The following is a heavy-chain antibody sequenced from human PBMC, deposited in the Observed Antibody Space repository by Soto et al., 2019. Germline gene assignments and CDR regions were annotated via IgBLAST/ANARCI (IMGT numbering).Heavy chain of an antibody. D-gene: IGHD3-10*01. CDR1: GFTFSSYA. Sequence: PGGSLRLSCTASGFTFSSYAMSWVRQAPGKGLEWVSYISSSSSYTNYADSVKGRFTISRDNAKNSLYLQMNSLRAEDTAVYYCARDKGDYYGSGSYYTDVFDIWGQGTMVTVSS. V-gene: IGHV3-21*05. CDR3: ARDKGDYYGSGSYYTDVFDI. J-gene: IGHJ3*02. CDR2: ISSSSSYT.